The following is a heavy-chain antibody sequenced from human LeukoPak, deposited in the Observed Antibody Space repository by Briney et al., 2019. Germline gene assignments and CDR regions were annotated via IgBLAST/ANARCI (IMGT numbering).Heavy chain of an antibody. D-gene: IGHD5-12*01. Sequence: ASVKVSCKASGYTFIGYYMHWVRQAPGQGLEWMGWINPNSGGTNYAQKFQGRVTMTRDTSISTAYMELSRLRSDDTAVYYCARDHIVATIKGFDPWGQGTLVTVSS. CDR3: ARDHIVATIKGFDP. CDR1: GYTFIGYY. V-gene: IGHV1-2*02. CDR2: INPNSGGT. J-gene: IGHJ5*02.